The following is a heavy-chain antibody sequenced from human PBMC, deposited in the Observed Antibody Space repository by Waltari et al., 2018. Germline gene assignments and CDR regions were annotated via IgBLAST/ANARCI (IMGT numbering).Heavy chain of an antibody. J-gene: IGHJ6*02. CDR3: ARYSSSPYYYGMDV. CDR1: GGSISRSNSY. CDR2: IYYSRST. D-gene: IGHD6-13*01. Sequence: QLQLQESGPGLAKPSETLSLTCAVSGGSISRSNSYWGWIRQPPGKGLEWIGSIYYSRSTYYNPSLKSRVTISVDTSKNQFSLKLSSVTAADTAVYYCARYSSSPYYYGMDVWGQGTTVTVSS. V-gene: IGHV4-39*07.